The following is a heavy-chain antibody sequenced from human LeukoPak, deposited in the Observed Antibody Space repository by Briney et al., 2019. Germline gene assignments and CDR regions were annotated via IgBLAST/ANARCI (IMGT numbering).Heavy chain of an antibody. J-gene: IGHJ4*02. V-gene: IGHV3-30*18. CDR3: AKESPAAAGTDY. D-gene: IGHD6-13*01. CDR2: ISYDGSNK. Sequence: GGSLRLSCAASGFTFSSYGMHWVHQAPGKGLEWVAVISYDGSNKYYADSVKGRFTISRDNSKNTLYLQMNSLRAEDTAVYYCAKESPAAAGTDYWGQGTLVTVSS. CDR1: GFTFSSYG.